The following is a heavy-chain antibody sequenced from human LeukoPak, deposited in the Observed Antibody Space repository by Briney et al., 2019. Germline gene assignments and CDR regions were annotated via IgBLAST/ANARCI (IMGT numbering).Heavy chain of an antibody. CDR3: ARDSGYFDY. Sequence: PGGSLRLSCAASGFTFSSYAMHGVRQAPGKGREWVAVISYDGSNKYYADSVKGRFTLSRDNSKNTLYMQMNSLRAEDTAVYFCARDSGYFDYWGQGTLVTVSS. J-gene: IGHJ4*02. V-gene: IGHV3-30-3*01. CDR1: GFTFSSYA. D-gene: IGHD3-10*01. CDR2: ISYDGSNK.